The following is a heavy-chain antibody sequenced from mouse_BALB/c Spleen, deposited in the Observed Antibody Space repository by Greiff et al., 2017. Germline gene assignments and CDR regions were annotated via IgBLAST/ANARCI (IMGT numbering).Heavy chain of an antibody. Sequence: QVQLQQSGAELARPGASVKLSCKASGYTFTSYWMQWVKQRPGQGLEWIGAIYPGDGDTRYTQKFKGKATLTADKSSSTAYMQLSSLASEDSAVYYCAREVGLPYAMDYWGQGTSVTVSS. CDR3: AREVGLPYAMDY. V-gene: IGHV1-87*01. J-gene: IGHJ4*01. D-gene: IGHD1-1*01. CDR2: IYPGDGDT. CDR1: GYTFTSYW.